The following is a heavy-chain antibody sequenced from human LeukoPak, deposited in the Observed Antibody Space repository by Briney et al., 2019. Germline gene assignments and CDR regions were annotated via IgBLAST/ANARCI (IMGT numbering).Heavy chain of an antibody. V-gene: IGHV3-21*01. D-gene: IGHD3-10*01. Sequence: GGSLRLSCAASGFTFSSYSMNWVRQAPGKGLEWVSSISSSSSYVYYADSVKGRFTISRDNAKNSLYLQMNSLRAEDTAVYYCARDRDWYFDLWGRGTLVTVSS. CDR2: ISSSSSYV. J-gene: IGHJ2*01. CDR1: GFTFSSYS. CDR3: ARDRDWYFDL.